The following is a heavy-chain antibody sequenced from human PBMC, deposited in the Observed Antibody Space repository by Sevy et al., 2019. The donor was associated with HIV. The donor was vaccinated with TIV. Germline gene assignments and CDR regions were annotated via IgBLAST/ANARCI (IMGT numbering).Heavy chain of an antibody. J-gene: IGHJ4*02. CDR1: GFTVNDKY. V-gene: IGHV3-53*05. Sequence: GGSLRLSCAISGFTVNDKYIIWVRQAPGKGLEWVSVIFSSGSTYYADSAKGRFTISRDNSKNTVLLHMNSVGAEDTDVYYCVSVFLSYRSGWSYFDYWGQGTLVTVSS. CDR3: VSVFLSYRSGWSYFDY. D-gene: IGHD6-19*01. CDR2: IFSSGST.